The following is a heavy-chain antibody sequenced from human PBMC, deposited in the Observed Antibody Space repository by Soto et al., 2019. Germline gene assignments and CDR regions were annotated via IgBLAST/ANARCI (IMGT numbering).Heavy chain of an antibody. J-gene: IGHJ5*02. D-gene: IGHD1-26*01. Sequence: QITLKESGPTLVKPTETLTLICTFSGFSLSTNGVGVGWIRQPPGKALEWLGLIYWNDDKRYSPSLKSRLTNNKDSSKIQVVLTMTNLDPVDTATYCCAREGAIVPRFFDPWGQGTLVTVSS. V-gene: IGHV2-5*01. CDR1: GFSLSTNGVG. CDR3: AREGAIVPRFFDP. CDR2: IYWNDDK.